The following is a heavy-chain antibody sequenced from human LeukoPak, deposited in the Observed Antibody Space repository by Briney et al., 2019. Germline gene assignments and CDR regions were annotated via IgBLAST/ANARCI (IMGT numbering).Heavy chain of an antibody. CDR2: IYTSGSI. V-gene: IGHV4-61*02. J-gene: IGHJ5*02. D-gene: IGHD3-10*01. CDR3: ARELNLVRAVSYNWFDP. CDR1: GGSISSGRYY. Sequence: PSQTLSLTCTVSGGSISSGRYYWSSIRQPAGKGLEWIGRIYTSGSINYNSSLKSRVTISLDTSKNQFSLKLSSVTAADTAVYYCARELNLVRAVSYNWFDPWGQGTLVTVSS.